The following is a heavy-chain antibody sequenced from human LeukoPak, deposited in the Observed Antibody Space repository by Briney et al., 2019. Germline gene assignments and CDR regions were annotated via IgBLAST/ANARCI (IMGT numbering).Heavy chain of an antibody. CDR3: ARGEQLPTDFDY. CDR1: GGSVSSGSYY. D-gene: IGHD6-13*01. Sequence: SETLSLTCTVSGGSVSSGSYYWSWIRQPPGKGLEWIGYIYYSGSTNYNPSLKSRVTISVDTSKNQFSLKLSSVTAADTAVYYCARGEQLPTDFDYWGQGTLVTVSS. CDR2: IYYSGST. V-gene: IGHV4-61*01. J-gene: IGHJ4*02.